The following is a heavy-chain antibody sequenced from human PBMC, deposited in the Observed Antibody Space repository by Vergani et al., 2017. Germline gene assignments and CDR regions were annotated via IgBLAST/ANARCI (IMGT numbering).Heavy chain of an antibody. CDR1: GGSISSYY. CDR3: ARAAYSSSWYYYYYYMDV. D-gene: IGHD6-13*01. J-gene: IGHJ6*03. CDR2: IYYSGST. Sequence: QVQLQESGPGLVKPSETLSLTCTVSGGSISSYYWSWIRQPPGKGLEWIGYIYYSGSTNYNPSLKSRVTISVDTSKNQFSLKLSPVTAADTAVYYCARAAYSSSWYYYYYYMDVWGKGTTVTVSS. V-gene: IGHV4-59*01.